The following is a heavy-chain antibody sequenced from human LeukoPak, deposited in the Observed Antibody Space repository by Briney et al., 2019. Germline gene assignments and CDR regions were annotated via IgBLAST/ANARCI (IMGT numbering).Heavy chain of an antibody. Sequence: PGGSLRLSCAASGFTFSGYSMNWVRQAPGKGLEWVSSISSSSSYIYYADSVKGRFTISRDNAKNSLYLQMNNLRAEDTAVYYCDPVLMVYAPFDYWGQGTLVTVSS. CDR2: ISSSSSYI. J-gene: IGHJ4*02. CDR3: DPVLMVYAPFDY. CDR1: GFTFSGYS. V-gene: IGHV3-21*01. D-gene: IGHD2-8*01.